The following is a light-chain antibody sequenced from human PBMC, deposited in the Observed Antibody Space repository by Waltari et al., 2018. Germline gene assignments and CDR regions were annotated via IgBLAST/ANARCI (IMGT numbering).Light chain of an antibody. CDR1: NSNIGNNH. CDR3: GGWDDSLNGWG. J-gene: IGLJ3*02. Sequence: QSVMTQPPSASGTPGQRVTISCSGSNSNIGNNHVYWYQQLPGAAPKLLIYRNNQRPSGVPDGFSVSKSGTSASLAISGLRSEDEGDYYCGGWDDSLNGWGFGGGTKLTVL. CDR2: RNN. V-gene: IGLV1-47*01.